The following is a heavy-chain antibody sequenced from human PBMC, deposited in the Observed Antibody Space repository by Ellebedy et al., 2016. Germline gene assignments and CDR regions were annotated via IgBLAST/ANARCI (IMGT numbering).Heavy chain of an antibody. J-gene: IGHJ3*01. CDR3: VTRHNGAFDF. CDR2: FYGGGAE. Sequence: GESLKISCAVSGFSVSSNDMSWVRQAPGKGLELVSLFYGGGAEYYADSVKGRFTITRDNSKNTLYLQMSGLGAEDTAVYYCVTRHNGAFDFWGQGTMVTVSS. D-gene: IGHD1-14*01. V-gene: IGHV3-53*01. CDR1: GFSVSSND.